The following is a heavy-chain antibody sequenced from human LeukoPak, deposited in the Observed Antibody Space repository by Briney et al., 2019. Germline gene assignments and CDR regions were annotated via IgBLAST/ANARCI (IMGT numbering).Heavy chain of an antibody. V-gene: IGHV3-49*03. CDR3: TRDLVPVWFGEFSDD. D-gene: IGHD3-10*01. J-gene: IGHJ4*02. Sequence: GGSLRLSCTASGFTFGDYAMSWFRQALGKGLEWGGFIRSKAHGGTTEYAASVKGRFTISRDDSKSIAYLQMNSLKTEDTAVYYCTRDLVPVWFGEFSDDWGQGTLVTVSS. CDR2: IRSKAHGGTT. CDR1: GFTFGDYA.